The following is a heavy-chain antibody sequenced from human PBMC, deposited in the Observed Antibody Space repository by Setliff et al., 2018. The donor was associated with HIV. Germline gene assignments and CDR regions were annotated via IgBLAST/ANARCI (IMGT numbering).Heavy chain of an antibody. Sequence: GGSLRLSCAASGFIVSRNYMSWVRQAPGKGLEWVSLIYVDGSTYYADSVKGRFTISRDSSNNTLYLQLNSLRAEDTAAYFCARGRPTIFGVHNRPLDHWGQGTLVTVSS. J-gene: IGHJ4*02. D-gene: IGHD3-3*01. CDR3: ARGRPTIFGVHNRPLDH. CDR1: GFIVSRNY. CDR2: IYVDGST. V-gene: IGHV3-53*01.